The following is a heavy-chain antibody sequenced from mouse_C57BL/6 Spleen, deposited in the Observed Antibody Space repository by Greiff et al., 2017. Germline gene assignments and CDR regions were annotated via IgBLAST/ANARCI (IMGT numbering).Heavy chain of an antibody. J-gene: IGHJ2*01. Sequence: EVQGVESGGGLVKPGGSLTLSCAASGFTFSDDGMHWVRQAPEKGLEWVAYISSGSSTLYYADTVKGRFTISRDNAKNTLFLQMTSLRSEDTAMYYCAREGTYYEYYFDYWGQGTTLTVSS. CDR3: AREGTYYEYYFDY. CDR1: GFTFSDDG. D-gene: IGHD2-10*01. CDR2: ISSGSSTL. V-gene: IGHV5-17*01.